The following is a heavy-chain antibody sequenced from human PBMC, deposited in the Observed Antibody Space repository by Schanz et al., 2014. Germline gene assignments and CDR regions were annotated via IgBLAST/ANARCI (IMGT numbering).Heavy chain of an antibody. CDR3: ARDRRFFDRDDLYYFDS. V-gene: IGHV1-18*01. J-gene: IGHJ4*02. D-gene: IGHD3-3*01. Sequence: QVQLVQSGAEVKKPGASVKVSCKASGYTFTSYGISWVRQAPGQGLEWMGWISAYNSNTKYPQKLQGRVTMTTDTSTSTVYMELRSLRSDDTAVYYCARDRRFFDRDDLYYFDSWGQGTLVTVSS. CDR1: GYTFTSYG. CDR2: ISAYNSNT.